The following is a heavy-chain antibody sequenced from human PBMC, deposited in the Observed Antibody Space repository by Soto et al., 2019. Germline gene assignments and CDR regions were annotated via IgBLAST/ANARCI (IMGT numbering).Heavy chain of an antibody. Sequence: QVQLQESGPGLVKPSETLSLTCTVSGGSISSYYWSWIRQPPGKGLEWIGYIYYSGSTNYNPSLKSRVTISVDTSKNQFSLKLSSVTAADTAAYYCARGVVQWYFDLWGRGTLVTVSS. D-gene: IGHD3-3*01. J-gene: IGHJ2*01. CDR2: IYYSGST. CDR3: ARGVVQWYFDL. V-gene: IGHV4-59*01. CDR1: GGSISSYY.